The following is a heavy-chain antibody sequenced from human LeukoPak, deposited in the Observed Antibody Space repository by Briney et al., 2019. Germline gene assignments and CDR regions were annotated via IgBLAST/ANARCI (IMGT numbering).Heavy chain of an antibody. CDR1: GFIFSTYS. J-gene: IGHJ6*04. Sequence: GSLRLSCAASGFIFSTYSMNWVRQAPGKGLEWVSYISSDSSTIYYADSVKGRFTISRDNAKNSLYLQMNSLRAEDTAVYYCAELGITMIGGVWGKGTTVTISS. CDR3: AELGITMIGGV. V-gene: IGHV3-48*04. CDR2: ISSDSSTI. D-gene: IGHD3-10*02.